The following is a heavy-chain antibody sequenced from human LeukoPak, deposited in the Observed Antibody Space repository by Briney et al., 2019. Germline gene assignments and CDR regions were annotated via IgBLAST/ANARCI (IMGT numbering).Heavy chain of an antibody. Sequence: PGGSLRLSCAASGFTFSSCGMHWVRQAPGKGLEWVAVIWYDGSNKYYADSVKGRFTISRDNSKNTLYLQMNSLRAEDTAVYYCARPKGYDRSAFDIWGQGTMVTVSS. CDR2: IWYDGSNK. CDR1: GFTFSSCG. D-gene: IGHD3-22*01. J-gene: IGHJ3*02. V-gene: IGHV3-33*01. CDR3: ARPKGYDRSAFDI.